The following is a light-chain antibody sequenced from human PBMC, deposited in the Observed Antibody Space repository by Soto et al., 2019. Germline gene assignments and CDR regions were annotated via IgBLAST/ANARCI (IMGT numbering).Light chain of an antibody. J-gene: IGLJ1*01. Sequence: QSALTQPASVSGSPGQSITITWTVTSSDVGGYNYVSWYQQHPGKAPKLMIYDVSNRPSGVSNRFSGSKSGNTASLTISGLQAEDEADYYCSSYTRSSTLEVFGTGTKVTVL. V-gene: IGLV2-14*01. CDR1: SSDVGGYNY. CDR3: SSYTRSSTLEV. CDR2: DVS.